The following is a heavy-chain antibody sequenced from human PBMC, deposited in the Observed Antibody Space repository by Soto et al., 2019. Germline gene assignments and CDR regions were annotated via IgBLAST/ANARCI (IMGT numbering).Heavy chain of an antibody. CDR2: INPSGGST. Sequence: ASVKVSCKASGYTFTSYYMHWVRQAPGQGLEWMGIINPSGGSTSYAQKFQGRVTMTRDTSTSTVYMELSSLRSEDTAVYYCARDLGSSWATGTYYYHGMDVWGQGTTVTV. CDR1: GYTFTSYY. J-gene: IGHJ6*02. V-gene: IGHV1-46*01. D-gene: IGHD6-13*01. CDR3: ARDLGSSWATGTYYYHGMDV.